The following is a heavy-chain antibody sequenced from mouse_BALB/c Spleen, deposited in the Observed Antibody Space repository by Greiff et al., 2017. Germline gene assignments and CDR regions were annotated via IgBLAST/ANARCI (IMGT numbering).Heavy chain of an antibody. V-gene: IGHV5-6-5*01. CDR3: ARGGGNSD. D-gene: IGHD2-1*01. Sequence: EVKVVESGGGLVKPGGSLKLSCAASGFTFSSYAMSWVRQTPEKRLEWVASISSGGSTYYPDSVKGRFTISRDNARNILYLQMSSLRSEDTAMYYCARGGGNSDWGQGTLVTVAA. CDR1: GFTFSSYA. CDR2: ISSGGST. J-gene: IGHJ3*01.